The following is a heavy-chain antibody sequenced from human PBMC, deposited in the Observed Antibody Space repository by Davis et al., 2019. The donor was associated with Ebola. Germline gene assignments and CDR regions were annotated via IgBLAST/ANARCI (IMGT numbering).Heavy chain of an antibody. Sequence: PGGSLRLSCAASGFTFGDYWMTWVRQVPGKGLEWVGKIKQDASDKYYLDSVKGRFTISRDNDRNLLYLQMNSLRVEDTAIYYCAKDSGWAMSPWGQGALVTVSS. CDR2: IKQDASDK. J-gene: IGHJ5*02. V-gene: IGHV3-7*01. CDR1: GFTFGDYW. D-gene: IGHD6-19*01. CDR3: AKDSGWAMSP.